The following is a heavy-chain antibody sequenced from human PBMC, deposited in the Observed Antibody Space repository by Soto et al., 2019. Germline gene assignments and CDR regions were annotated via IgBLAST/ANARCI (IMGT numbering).Heavy chain of an antibody. CDR2: ISAYNGNT. D-gene: IGHD2-2*01. CDR3: ARYCISTSCYVGNWFDP. CDR1: GYTFTSYG. V-gene: IGHV1-18*01. Sequence: QVQLVQSGAEVKKPGASVKVYCKASGYTFTSYGISWVRQAPGQGLEWMGWISAYNGNTNYAQKLQGRVTMTTDTSTRTAYMELRSLRSDDTAVDYCARYCISTSCYVGNWFDPWGQGTLVTVSS. J-gene: IGHJ5*02.